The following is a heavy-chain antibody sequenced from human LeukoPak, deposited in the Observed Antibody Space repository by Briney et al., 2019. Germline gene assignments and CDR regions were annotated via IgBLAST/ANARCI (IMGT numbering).Heavy chain of an antibody. CDR3: ARVGSPGTYYYDSSGYLYAFDI. V-gene: IGHV4-59*01. J-gene: IGHJ3*02. CDR2: IYYSGST. Sequence: PSETLSLTCTVSGGSISSYYWSWIRQPPGKGLEWIGYIYYSGSTNYNPSLKSRVTISVDTPKNQFSLKLSSVTAADTAVYYCARVGSPGTYYYDSSGYLYAFDIWGQGTMVTVSS. D-gene: IGHD3-22*01. CDR1: GGSISSYY.